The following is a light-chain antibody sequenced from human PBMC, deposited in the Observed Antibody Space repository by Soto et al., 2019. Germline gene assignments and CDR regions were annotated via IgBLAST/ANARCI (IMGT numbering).Light chain of an antibody. CDR2: GAS. Sequence: EIVMTQSPATLSVSPGERATLSGRASQSVSSNLAWYQQKPGQAPRLLIYGASTRATGISARFSGSGSGTEFTLTISSLQSEDFAVYYCQQYNNWPLTFGGGTKVEIK. J-gene: IGKJ4*01. CDR3: QQYNNWPLT. V-gene: IGKV3-15*01. CDR1: QSVSSN.